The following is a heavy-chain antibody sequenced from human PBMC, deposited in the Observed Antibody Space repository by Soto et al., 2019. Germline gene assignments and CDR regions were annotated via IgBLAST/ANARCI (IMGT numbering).Heavy chain of an antibody. Sequence: GASVKVSCKASGYTFTSYYMHWVRQAPGQGLEWMGIINPSGGSTSYAQKFQGRVTMTRDTSTSTVYMELSSLRSEDTAVYYCARDLTTPFDSGYDSSGYYPRPWYYYGMDVWGQGTTVTVSS. CDR3: ARDLTTPFDSGYDSSGYYPRPWYYYGMDV. J-gene: IGHJ6*02. CDR2: INPSGGST. V-gene: IGHV1-46*01. CDR1: GYTFTSYY. D-gene: IGHD3-22*01.